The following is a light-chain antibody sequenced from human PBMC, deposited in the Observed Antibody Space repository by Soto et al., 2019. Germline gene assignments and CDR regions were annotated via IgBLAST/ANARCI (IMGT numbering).Light chain of an antibody. V-gene: IGLV2-23*03. Sequence: QSALTQPASVSGSPGQSITISCTGTSSDVGSYNLVSWYQQYPGNAPKLKIYEGSKRSSGVSNPFSGSKSGNSASLTVSVLRAETEADYYCFRYVGSTPVVLFGGGTKFT. CDR1: SSDVGSYNL. CDR3: FRYVGSTPVVL. CDR2: EGS. J-gene: IGLJ2*01.